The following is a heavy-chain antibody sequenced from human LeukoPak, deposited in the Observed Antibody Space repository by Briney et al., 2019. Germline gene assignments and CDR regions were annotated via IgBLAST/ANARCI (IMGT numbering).Heavy chain of an antibody. D-gene: IGHD2-2*01. Sequence: ASVKVSCKASGYTFTSYGISWVRQAPGQGLEWMGWISAYNGNTNYAQKLQGRVTMTTDTSTSTAYMELRSLRSDDTAVYYCARDQCSSISCYYRWFDPWGQGTLVTVSS. CDR1: GYTFTSYG. CDR3: ARDQCSSISCYYRWFDP. CDR2: ISAYNGNT. V-gene: IGHV1-18*01. J-gene: IGHJ5*02.